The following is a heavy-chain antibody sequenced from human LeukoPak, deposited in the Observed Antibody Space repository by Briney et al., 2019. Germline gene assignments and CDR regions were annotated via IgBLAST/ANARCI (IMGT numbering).Heavy chain of an antibody. Sequence: GESLKISCQGSGYNITNYWIGWVRQLPGKGLEWMGIIYPGDSNSRYSSSFQGQVTISADKSITTAYLQWSSLKASDTGIYYCARLSATYGDYWGQGTLVTVSS. D-gene: IGHD4-17*01. CDR1: GYNITNYW. CDR3: ARLSATYGDY. CDR2: IYPGDSNS. V-gene: IGHV5-51*01. J-gene: IGHJ4*02.